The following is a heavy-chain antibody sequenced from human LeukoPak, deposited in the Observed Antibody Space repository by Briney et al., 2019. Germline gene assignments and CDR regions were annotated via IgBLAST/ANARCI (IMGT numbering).Heavy chain of an antibody. D-gene: IGHD2-8*01. CDR2: ISYDGNNK. J-gene: IGHJ6*03. CDR3: AKDRCSNGVGCYYYYMDV. Sequence: GGSLRLSCAASGFTFRSYGMHWVRQAPGKGLEWVALISYDGNNKYYADSVKGRFTISRDNSKNTLYLQMNSLRAEDTAVYYCAKDRCSNGVGCYYYYMDVWGKGTTVTISS. V-gene: IGHV3-30*18. CDR1: GFTFRSYG.